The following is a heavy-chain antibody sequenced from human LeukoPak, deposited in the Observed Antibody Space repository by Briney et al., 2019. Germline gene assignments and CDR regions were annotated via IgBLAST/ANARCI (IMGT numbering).Heavy chain of an antibody. D-gene: IGHD2-2*01. CDR2: IYYNGST. V-gene: IGHV4-39*01. J-gene: IGHJ4*02. CDR1: GGSISSSSYY. Sequence: SETLSLTCTVSGGSISSSSYYWGWIRQPPGKGLEWIGSIYYNGSTYYNPSLKSRVTISVDTSKNQFSLKLSSVTAADTAVYYCARLSRRDIVVVPAAPGPDYWGQGTLVTVSS. CDR3: ARLSRRDIVVVPAAPGPDY.